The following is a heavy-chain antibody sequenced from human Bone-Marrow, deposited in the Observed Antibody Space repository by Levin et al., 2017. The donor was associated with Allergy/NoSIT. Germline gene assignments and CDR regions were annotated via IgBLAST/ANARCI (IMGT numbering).Heavy chain of an antibody. V-gene: IGHV3-23*01. D-gene: IGHD1-7*01. CDR1: GFTLSSYA. Sequence: GGSLRLSCAAYGFTLSSYAMSWVRQAPGKGLEWVSVITGTSSTYYADSVKGRFTVSRDSSKNTLSLQMNSLRAEDTAVYYGAKDSTGTTLDYWGQGTLVTVSS. CDR2: ITGTSST. CDR3: AKDSTGTTLDY. J-gene: IGHJ4*02.